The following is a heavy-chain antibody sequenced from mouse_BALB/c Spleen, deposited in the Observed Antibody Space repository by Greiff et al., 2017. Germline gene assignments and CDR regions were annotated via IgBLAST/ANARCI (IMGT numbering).Heavy chain of an antibody. CDR2: IDPANGNT. CDR3: ARLITIYFDY. V-gene: IGHV14-3*02. CDR1: GFNIKDTY. D-gene: IGHD2-4*01. J-gene: IGHJ2*01. Sequence: EVKLMESGAELVKPGASVKLSCTASGFNIKDTYMHWVKQRPEQGLEWIGRIDPANGNTKYDPKFQGKATITADTSSNTAYLQLSSLTSEDTAVYYCARLITIYFDYWGQGTTLTVSS.